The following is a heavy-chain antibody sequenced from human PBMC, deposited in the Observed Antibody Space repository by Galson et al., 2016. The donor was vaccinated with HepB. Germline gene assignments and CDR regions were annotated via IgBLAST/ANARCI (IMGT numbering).Heavy chain of an antibody. J-gene: IGHJ4*02. Sequence: SVKVSCKASGYSFTSYDINWVRQATGQGLEWMGWMNPNSANTGYAQKFQGRVTMTEDTSTDSAYMELSSLRSEDTAMYYCAIEYSSGWDLDHWGQGTLVTVSS. CDR1: GYSFTSYD. CDR3: AIEYSSGWDLDH. CDR2: MNPNSANT. V-gene: IGHV1-8*01. D-gene: IGHD6-19*01.